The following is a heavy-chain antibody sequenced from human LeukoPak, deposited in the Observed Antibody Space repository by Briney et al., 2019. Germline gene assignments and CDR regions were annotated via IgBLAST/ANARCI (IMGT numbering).Heavy chain of an antibody. V-gene: IGHV3-33*01. CDR2: IWYDGSKK. J-gene: IGHJ3*02. D-gene: IGHD2-21*02. CDR1: GFPFSCYG. Sequence: PGRSLRPSCAASGFPFSCYGMHWVRQAPGKGLEWVAVIWYDGSKKYYGDSVKGRFTTSRDNSKNTLYLQVNSLRAEDTAVYYCARIYCGGDCLDSAPLSDAFDIWGQGTMVTVSS. CDR3: ARIYCGGDCLDSAPLSDAFDI.